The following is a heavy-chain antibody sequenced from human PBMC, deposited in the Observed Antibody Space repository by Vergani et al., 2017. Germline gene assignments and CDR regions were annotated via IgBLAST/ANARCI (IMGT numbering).Heavy chain of an antibody. V-gene: IGHV3-23*04. D-gene: IGHD3-3*01. CDR2: ISGSGGST. Sequence: EVQLVESGGGLVQPGGSLRLSCAASGFTFSSYSMSWVRQAPGKGLEWVSAISGSGGSTYYADSVKGRFTISRDNSKNTLYLQMNSLRAEDTAVYYCAKDGGRITIFGVGMDVWGQGTTVTVSS. CDR3: AKDGGRITIFGVGMDV. CDR1: GFTFSSYS. J-gene: IGHJ6*02.